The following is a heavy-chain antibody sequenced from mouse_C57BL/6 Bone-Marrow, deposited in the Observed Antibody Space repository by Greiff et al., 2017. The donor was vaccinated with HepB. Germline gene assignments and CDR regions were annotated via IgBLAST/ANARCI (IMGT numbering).Heavy chain of an antibody. D-gene: IGHD1-1*01. CDR2: ISYDGSN. V-gene: IGHV3-6*01. CDR1: GYSITSGYY. CDR3: ARVGTTVVATRGFAY. Sequence: EVQLVESGPGLVKPSQSLSLTCSVTGYSITSGYYWNWIRQFPGNKLEWMGYISYDGSNNYNPSLKNRISITRDTSKNQFFLKLNSVTTEDTATYYCARVGTTVVATRGFAYWGQGTLVTVSA. J-gene: IGHJ3*01.